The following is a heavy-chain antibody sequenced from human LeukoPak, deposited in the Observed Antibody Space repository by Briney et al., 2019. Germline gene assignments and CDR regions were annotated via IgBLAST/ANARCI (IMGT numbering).Heavy chain of an antibody. V-gene: IGHV1-2*02. CDR3: ARDFSRDFDY. CDR1: IYTFTNYG. Sequence: ASVKVSCKASIYTFTNYGISWVRQAPGQGLEWMGWINPNSGGTNYAQKFQGRVTMTRDTSISTAYMELSRLRSDDTAVYYCARDFSRDFDYWGQGTLVTVSS. J-gene: IGHJ4*02. D-gene: IGHD3-3*01. CDR2: INPNSGGT.